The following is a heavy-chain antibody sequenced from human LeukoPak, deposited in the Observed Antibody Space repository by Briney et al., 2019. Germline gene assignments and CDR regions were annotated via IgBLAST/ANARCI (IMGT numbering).Heavy chain of an antibody. CDR2: IYTSGST. CDR3: ARDRGGYCSSTSCYAGYWFDP. V-gene: IGHV4-61*09. Sequence: PSQTLSLTCTVSGDSISSGNYYWTWIRQPAGEGLEWIVHIYTSGSTNYNPSLKSRVTISVYTSKNQFSLKLSSVTAADTAVYYCARDRGGYCSSTSCYAGYWFDPWGQGTLVTVSS. J-gene: IGHJ5*02. CDR1: GDSISSGNYY. D-gene: IGHD2-2*01.